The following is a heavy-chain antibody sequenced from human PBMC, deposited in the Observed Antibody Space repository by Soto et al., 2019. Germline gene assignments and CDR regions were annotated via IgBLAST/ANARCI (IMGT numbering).Heavy chain of an antibody. J-gene: IGHJ4*02. CDR3: AASIAAL. Sequence: QVQLVESGGGVVQPGRSLRLSCAASGFTFSSYGMHWVRQAPGKGLEWVAVISYDGSNKYYADSVKGRFTFSRDNSKNTLYLQMNSLRAEDTAVYYCAASIAALWGQGTLVTVSS. CDR2: ISYDGSNK. V-gene: IGHV3-30*03. D-gene: IGHD6-6*01. CDR1: GFTFSSYG.